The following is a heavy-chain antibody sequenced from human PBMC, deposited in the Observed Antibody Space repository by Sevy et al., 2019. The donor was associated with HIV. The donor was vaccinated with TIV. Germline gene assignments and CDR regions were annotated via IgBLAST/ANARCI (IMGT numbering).Heavy chain of an antibody. V-gene: IGHV3-30*18. CDR1: GFTFSSYG. J-gene: IGHJ6*02. Sequence: GGSLRLSCAASGFTFSSYGMHWVRQAPGKGLEWVAVISYDGSNKYYADSVKGRFTISRDNSKNTLYLQMNSLRAEDTAVYYCAKDLGPEGYYYYYYGMDVCGQGTTVTVSS. CDR2: ISYDGSNK. CDR3: AKDLGPEGYYYYYYGMDV.